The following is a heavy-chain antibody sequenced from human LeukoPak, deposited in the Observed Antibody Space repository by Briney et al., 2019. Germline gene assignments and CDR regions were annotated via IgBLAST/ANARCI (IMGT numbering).Heavy chain of an antibody. CDR1: GFIFSSYG. Sequence: GGSLRLSCAASGFIFSSYGMHWVRQAPGKGLEWVAFIRYDGNNKYYADSVKGRFTISRDNSKNTLYLQVNSLRAEDTAVYYCAAFTYYQILTGYKAGSADYWGQGTLVTVSS. D-gene: IGHD3-9*01. V-gene: IGHV3-30*02. CDR2: IRYDGNNK. CDR3: AAFTYYQILTGYKAGSADY. J-gene: IGHJ4*02.